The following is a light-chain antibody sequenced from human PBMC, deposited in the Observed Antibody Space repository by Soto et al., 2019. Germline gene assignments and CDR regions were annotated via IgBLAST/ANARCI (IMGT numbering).Light chain of an antibody. V-gene: IGKV1-8*01. J-gene: IGKJ1*01. CDR1: QGISSY. Sequence: AIRMTQAPSSLAASTGYRVTITCRASQGISSYLAWYQQKPGKAPKLLIYAASSLQSGVPSRFSGSGSGTDFTLTISSLQPEDFATYFCQQSYTTPWKFGQGNKVDIK. CDR3: QQSYTTPWK. CDR2: AAS.